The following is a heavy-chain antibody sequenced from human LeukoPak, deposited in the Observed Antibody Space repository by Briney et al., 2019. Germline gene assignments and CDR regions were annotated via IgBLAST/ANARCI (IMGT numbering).Heavy chain of an antibody. J-gene: IGHJ3*02. D-gene: IGHD3-9*01. CDR3: ARGQVLRYCDWFRTSNDAFDI. Sequence: ASVKVSRKASGGTVSSYAISWVRQAPGQGLEWMGWMNPNRGNTGYAQKFQGRVTMTRNTSISTAYMELSSLRSEDTAVYYGARGQVLRYCDWFRTSNDAFDIWGQGTMVTVSA. CDR2: MNPNRGNT. V-gene: IGHV1-8*02. CDR1: GGTVSSYA.